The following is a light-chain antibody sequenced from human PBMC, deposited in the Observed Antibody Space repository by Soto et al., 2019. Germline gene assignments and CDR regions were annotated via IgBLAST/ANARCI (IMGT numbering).Light chain of an antibody. CDR3: HQFGYSPRT. CDR1: QSVSSSY. CDR2: GAS. V-gene: IGKV3-20*01. Sequence: EIVLTQSPVTLSLSPCEIATLSWSSSQSVSSSYLAWYQQKPGQAPRLLIYGASSRATGIPDRFSGSGSGTDFTLAIRRLEPEDFAVYYCHQFGYSPRTFGQGTKVDI. J-gene: IGKJ1*01.